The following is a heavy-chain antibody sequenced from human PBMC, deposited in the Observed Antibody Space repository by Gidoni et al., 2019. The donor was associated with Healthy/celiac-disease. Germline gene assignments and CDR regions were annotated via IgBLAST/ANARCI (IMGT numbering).Heavy chain of an antibody. CDR3: ARHSSGWYYDY. Sequence: QLQLQESGPGLVKPSETLSLTCTVSGGSISSSSYYWGWIRQPPGKGLEWIGSIYYSGSTYYNPSLKSRVTISVDTSKNQFSLKLSSVTAAVTAVYYCARHSSGWYYDYWGQGTLVTVSS. CDR2: IYYSGST. J-gene: IGHJ4*02. D-gene: IGHD6-19*01. CDR1: GGSISSSSYY. V-gene: IGHV4-39*01.